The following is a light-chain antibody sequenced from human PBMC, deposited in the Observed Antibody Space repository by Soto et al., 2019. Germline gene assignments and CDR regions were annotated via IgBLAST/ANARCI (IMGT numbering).Light chain of an antibody. J-gene: IGLJ2*01. CDR1: SSDVGGYNY. CDR3: SSYTSSSTRV. CDR2: DVS. V-gene: IGLV2-14*01. Sequence: QSALTQPASVSGSPGQSITIPCTGTSSDVGGYNYVSWYQQHPGKAPKLMIYDVSNRPSGVSNRFSGSKSGNTASLTISGNQAEDEAHYYCSSYTSSSTRVFGGGTKLTVL.